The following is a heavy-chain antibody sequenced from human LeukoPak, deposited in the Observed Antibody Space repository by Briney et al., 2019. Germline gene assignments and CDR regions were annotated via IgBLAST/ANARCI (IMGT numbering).Heavy chain of an antibody. J-gene: IGHJ4*02. D-gene: IGHD2-15*01. CDR2: INHSGST. CDR3: ARGGIVVVVANPYYFDY. V-gene: IGHV4-39*07. CDR1: GGSISDSNYY. Sequence: SETLSPTCTVSGGSISDSNYYWGWIRQPPGKGLEWIGEINHSGSTNYNPSLKSRVTISVDTSKNQFSLKLSSVTAADTAVYYCARGGIVVVVANPYYFDYWGQGTLVTVSS.